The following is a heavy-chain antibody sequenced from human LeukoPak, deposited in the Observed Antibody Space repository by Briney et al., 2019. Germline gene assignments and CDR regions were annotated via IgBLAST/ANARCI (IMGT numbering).Heavy chain of an antibody. CDR1: GGSMSSYH. CDR2: IYYSGST. J-gene: IGHJ3*02. CDR3: ARGDVFDI. V-gene: IGHV4-59*01. Sequence: SETLSLTCAVSGGSMSSYHWNWIRQPPGKGLEWIAYIYYSGSTNYNPSLESRVTISIDTSKNQFSLKLTSVTAADTAVYYCARGDVFDIWGQGTLVTVSS.